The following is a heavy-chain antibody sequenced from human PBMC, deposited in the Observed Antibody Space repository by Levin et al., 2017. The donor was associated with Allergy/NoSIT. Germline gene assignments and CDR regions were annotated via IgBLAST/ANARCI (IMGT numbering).Heavy chain of an antibody. CDR3: ARGGGRDSSSSGDY. CDR2: ISSSSSYI. CDR1: GFTFSSYS. D-gene: IGHD6-6*01. V-gene: IGHV3-21*01. Sequence: GGSLRLSCAASGFTFSSYSKNWVRQAPGKGLEWVSSISSSSSYIYYADSVKGRFTISRDNAKNSLYLQMNSLRAEDTAVYYCARGGGRDSSSSGDYWGQGTLVTVSS. J-gene: IGHJ4*02.